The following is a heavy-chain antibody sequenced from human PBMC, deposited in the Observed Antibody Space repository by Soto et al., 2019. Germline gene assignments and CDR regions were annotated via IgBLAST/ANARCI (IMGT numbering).Heavy chain of an antibody. D-gene: IGHD1-26*01. CDR3: ARAFQKVYTEGVDH. Sequence: SLRLSCAASGFTFDNYAMHWLRQAPGKGLEWVSTITSNSGSIGYADSVKGRFTISRDNAKNSLYLQMNSLRAEDTALYYCARAFQKVYTEGVDHWGQGTLFTVSS. CDR2: ITSNSGSI. J-gene: IGHJ4*02. V-gene: IGHV3-9*01. CDR1: GFTFDNYA.